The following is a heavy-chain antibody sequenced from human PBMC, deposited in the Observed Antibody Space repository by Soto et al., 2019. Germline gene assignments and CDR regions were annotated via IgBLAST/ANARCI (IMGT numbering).Heavy chain of an antibody. V-gene: IGHV1-46*03. CDR1: GYTFTSYY. D-gene: IGHD6-13*01. Sequence: QVQLVQSGAEVRQPGASVKVSCKASGYTFTSYYMHWVRQAPGQGLEWMGVINPSSGSTSYAQKFQGRVTMIRDTSTSTVYVELSSLRSDDTAVYYCARDLIAAAGHVDYWGQGTLVTVSS. CDR2: INPSSGST. J-gene: IGHJ4*02. CDR3: ARDLIAAAGHVDY.